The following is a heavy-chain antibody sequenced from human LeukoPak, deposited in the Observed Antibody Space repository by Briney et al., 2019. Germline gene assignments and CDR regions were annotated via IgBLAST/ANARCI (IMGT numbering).Heavy chain of an antibody. CDR3: ARFSLEMATILTIDY. CDR2: IYYSGST. J-gene: IGHJ4*02. V-gene: IGHV4-39*07. D-gene: IGHD5-24*01. CDR1: GGSISSGGYS. Sequence: SETLSLTCAVSGGSISSGGYSWSWIRQPPGKGLEWIGSIYYSGSTYYNPSLKSRVTISVDTSKNQFSLKLSSVTAADTAVYYCARFSLEMATILTIDYWGQGTLVTVSS.